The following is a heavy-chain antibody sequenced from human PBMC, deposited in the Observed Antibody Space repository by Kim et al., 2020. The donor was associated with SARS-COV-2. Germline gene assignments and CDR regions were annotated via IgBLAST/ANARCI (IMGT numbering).Heavy chain of an antibody. J-gene: IGHJ5*02. Sequence: SETLSLTCTVSGGSISSGDYYWSWIRQPPGKGLEWIGYIYYSGSTYYNPSLKSRVTISVDTSKNQFSLKLSSVTAADTAVYYCASSSTEPPVDGWFDPWGQGTLVTVSS. CDR3: ASSSTEPPVDGWFDP. CDR2: IYYSGST. D-gene: IGHD4-4*01. V-gene: IGHV4-30-4*01. CDR1: GGSISSGDYY.